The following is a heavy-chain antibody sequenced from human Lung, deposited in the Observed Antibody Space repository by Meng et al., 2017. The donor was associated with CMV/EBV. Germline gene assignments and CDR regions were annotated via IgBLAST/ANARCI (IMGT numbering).Heavy chain of an antibody. D-gene: IGHD3-16*01. CDR1: GFTFSSYA. CDR2: IYSGSSIT. V-gene: IGHV3-23*03. J-gene: IGHJ4*02. CDR3: TRYPLGGEYDY. Sequence: GEXXTISCAASGFTFSSYAMSWVRQAPGKGLEWVSVIYSGSSITYYADSVKGRFTISRDYSKNTVSLQMSSLRPEDTAVYYCTRYPLGGEYDYWGQGTLVTVSS.